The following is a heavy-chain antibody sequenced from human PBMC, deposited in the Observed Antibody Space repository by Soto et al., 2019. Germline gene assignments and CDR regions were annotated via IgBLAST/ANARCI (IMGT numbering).Heavy chain of an antibody. D-gene: IGHD3-3*01. CDR1: DGSISSRSSY. CDR2: INYSGST. V-gene: IGHV4-39*01. Sequence: SETLSLTCTVSDGSISSRSSYWGWIHQPPGKGLEWIGSINYSGSTYYNPSLKSRITISVDTSKNQFSLKLNSVTAADTAVYFCAKTGFWSDYRVADYWGQGTLVTVSS. CDR3: AKTGFWSDYRVADY. J-gene: IGHJ4*02.